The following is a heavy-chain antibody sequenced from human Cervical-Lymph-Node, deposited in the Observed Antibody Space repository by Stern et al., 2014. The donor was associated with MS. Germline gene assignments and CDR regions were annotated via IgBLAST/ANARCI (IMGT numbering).Heavy chain of an antibody. D-gene: IGHD6-6*01. CDR3: AREGNKSSYPHFDL. V-gene: IGHV4-59*01. CDR1: GGSIINYY. J-gene: IGHJ4*02. Sequence: QVQLQESGPGLVQPSETLSLTCTVSGGSIINYYWSWIRQTPGKGLEWIGLSCHSGSTNYNPSLKRRVTISVDTSKNQFSLRLDSVTSADTAVYYCAREGNKSSYPHFDLWGRGTLVTVSS. CDR2: SCHSGST.